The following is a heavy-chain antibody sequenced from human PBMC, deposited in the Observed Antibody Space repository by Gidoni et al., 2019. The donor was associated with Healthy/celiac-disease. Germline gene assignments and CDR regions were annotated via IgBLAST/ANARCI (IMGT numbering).Heavy chain of an antibody. CDR1: GSTFTSYA. D-gene: IGHD2-21*02. V-gene: IGHV1-3*01. CDR3: ARETANDYYFDY. Sequence: QVQLVQSGAEVKKPGASVKVSCTASGSTFTSYAMHWVRQAPGQRLEWMGWINAGNGNTKYSQKFQGRVTITRDTSASTAYMELSSLRSEDTAVYYCARETANDYYFDYWGQGTLVTVSS. CDR2: INAGNGNT. J-gene: IGHJ4*02.